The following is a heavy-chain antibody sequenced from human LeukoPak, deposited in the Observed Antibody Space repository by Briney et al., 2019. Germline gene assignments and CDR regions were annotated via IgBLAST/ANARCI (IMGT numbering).Heavy chain of an antibody. J-gene: IGHJ4*02. V-gene: IGHV3-30*02. CDR2: IRYDGSNK. CDR3: ANVRGHSSSCFDY. CDR1: GFTFSSYG. Sequence: PGGSLRLSCAASGFTFSSYGMHWVRQAPGKGLEWVAFIRYDGSNKYYADSVKGRFTISRDNSKNTLYLQMNSLRAEDTAVYYCANVRGHSSSCFDYWGQGTLVTVSS. D-gene: IGHD6-13*01.